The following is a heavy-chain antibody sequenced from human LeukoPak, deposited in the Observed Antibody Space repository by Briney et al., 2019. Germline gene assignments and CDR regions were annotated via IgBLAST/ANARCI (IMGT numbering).Heavy chain of an antibody. CDR3: AARGYCSGTSCLLEY. Sequence: GGSLRLSCAASGFTFSSYWMHWVRQAPGKGLVWVSRINSDGSSTSYADSVKGRLTISRDNAKNTLYLQMNSPRAEDTAVYYCAARGYCSGTSCLLEYWGQGTLVTVSS. CDR1: GFTFSSYW. V-gene: IGHV3-74*01. CDR2: INSDGSST. D-gene: IGHD2-2*01. J-gene: IGHJ4*02.